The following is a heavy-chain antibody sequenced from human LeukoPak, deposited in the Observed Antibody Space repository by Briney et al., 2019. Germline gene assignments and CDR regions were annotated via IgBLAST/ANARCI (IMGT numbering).Heavy chain of an antibody. CDR1: GGSISSYY. D-gene: IGHD1-26*01. CDR3: ARDGGGSYHFDY. Sequence: SETLSLTCTVSGGSISSYYWSWIRQPPGKGLEWIEYIYYSGSTNYNPSLKSRVTISVDTSKNQFSLKLSSVTAADTAVYYCARDGGGSYHFDYWGQGTLVTVSS. V-gene: IGHV4-59*01. CDR2: IYYSGST. J-gene: IGHJ4*02.